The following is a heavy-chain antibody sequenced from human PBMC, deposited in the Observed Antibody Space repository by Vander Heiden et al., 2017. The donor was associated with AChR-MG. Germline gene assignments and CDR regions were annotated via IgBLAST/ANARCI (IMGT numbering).Heavy chain of an antibody. J-gene: IGHJ5*02. CDR3: AREPGVTGTTSDFDP. CDR1: GFTFSSYS. Sequence: EVQLVESGGGLVKPGGSLRLSCAASGFTFSSYSMNWVRQAPGKGLEWVSSISSSSSYIYYADSVKGRFTISRDNAKNSLYLQRNSLRAEDTAVYYCAREPGVTGTTSDFDPWCQGTLVAVSS. D-gene: IGHD1-20*01. CDR2: ISSSSSYI. V-gene: IGHV3-21*01.